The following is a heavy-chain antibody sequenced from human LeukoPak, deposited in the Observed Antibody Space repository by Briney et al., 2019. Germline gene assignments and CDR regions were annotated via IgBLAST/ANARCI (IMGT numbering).Heavy chain of an antibody. CDR1: GGSISSSGYY. J-gene: IGHJ4*02. CDR2: IYYSGST. CDR3: ARGDLYSSSWSD. V-gene: IGHV4-39*01. Sequence: SETLSLTCTVSGGSISSSGYYWGWIRQPPGKGLEWIGSIYYSGSTYYNPSLKSRVTISKDMSKNQFSLRLSSVTAADTAVYYCARGDLYSSSWSDWGQGTLVTVSS. D-gene: IGHD6-13*01.